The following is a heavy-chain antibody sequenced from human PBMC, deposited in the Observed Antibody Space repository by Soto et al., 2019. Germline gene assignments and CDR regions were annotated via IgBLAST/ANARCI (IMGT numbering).Heavy chain of an antibody. J-gene: IGHJ6*02. CDR3: ARYKSNYYYGMDV. D-gene: IGHD1-20*01. CDR1: GGSISSYY. Sequence: SQTLSLTCTGFGGSISSYYWSCIRQPPGKGLEWIGYIYYSGITNYNPSLKSRVTISVDTSKNQFSLKLSSVTAADTAVYYCARYKSNYYYGMDVWGQGTTVTVSS. V-gene: IGHV4-59*01. CDR2: IYYSGIT.